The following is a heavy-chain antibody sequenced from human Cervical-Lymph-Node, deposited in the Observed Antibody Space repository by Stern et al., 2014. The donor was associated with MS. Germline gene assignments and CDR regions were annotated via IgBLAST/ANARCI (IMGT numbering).Heavy chain of an antibody. CDR1: GYTFTNYS. J-gene: IGHJ6*02. D-gene: IGHD6-19*01. V-gene: IGHV1-46*01. CDR3: AREVAGHRLGMMDV. Sequence: VHLVESGAEVKPPGASGKLSCKASGYTFTNYSMHWVRQAHGQGLERIGIINPSSGSKSYVQKFQGRVTMTRDTSTSTVYMELSSLRSEDTAVYYCAREVAGHRLGMMDVWGQGTSVTVSS. CDR2: INPSSGSK.